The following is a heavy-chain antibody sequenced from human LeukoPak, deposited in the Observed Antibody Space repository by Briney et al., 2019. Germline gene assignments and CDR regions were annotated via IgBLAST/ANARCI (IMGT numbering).Heavy chain of an antibody. Sequence: GGSLRLSCAAPGFTFSSYWMHWVREAPGKGLLWGSRISSDGSSTSYADSVKGRFTISRDNAKNTLYLQMNSLRAEDTAVYYCARLGSRDRFWGQGTLVTVSS. CDR2: ISSDGSST. V-gene: IGHV3-74*01. CDR1: GFTFSSYW. D-gene: IGHD3-10*01. CDR3: ARLGSRDRF. J-gene: IGHJ4*02.